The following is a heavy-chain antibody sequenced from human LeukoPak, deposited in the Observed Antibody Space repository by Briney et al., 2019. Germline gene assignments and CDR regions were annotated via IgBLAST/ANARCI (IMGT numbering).Heavy chain of an antibody. D-gene: IGHD3-10*01. CDR1: GFTFSNHG. V-gene: IGHV3-23*01. CDR3: AKDDAWLRFGE. CDR2: ISPSGDIR. Sequence: GGSLRPSCAASGFTFSNHGMNWVRQAPGKGLEWVSGISPSGDIRCYADSVKGRFTISRDNSKNTLYLEVISLTAEDTAVYYCAKDDAWLRFGEWSQGTLVTVSS. J-gene: IGHJ4*02.